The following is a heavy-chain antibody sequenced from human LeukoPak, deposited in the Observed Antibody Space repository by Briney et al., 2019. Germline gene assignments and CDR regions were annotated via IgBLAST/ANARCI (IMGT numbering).Heavy chain of an antibody. CDR2: ITPIFGTA. J-gene: IGHJ3*02. D-gene: IGHD3-3*01. CDR3: ARGKLRYAFDI. Sequence: SVKVSCKASGGTFSSYAISWVRQAPGQGLEWMGGITPIFGTANYAQKFQGRVTITADESTSTTYMELSSLRSEDTAVYYCARGKLRYAFDIWGQGTMVTVSS. V-gene: IGHV1-69*13. CDR1: GGTFSSYA.